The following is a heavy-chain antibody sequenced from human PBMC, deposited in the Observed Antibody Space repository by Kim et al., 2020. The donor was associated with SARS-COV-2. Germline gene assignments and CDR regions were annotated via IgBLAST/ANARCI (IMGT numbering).Heavy chain of an antibody. CDR3: AKAPLVTAAISPEYYYYYGMHV. CDR1: GFTFGDYA. V-gene: IGHV3-9*01. Sequence: GGSLRLSCAASGFTFGDYAMHWVRQAPGKGLEWVSGISWNSGSIGYADSVKGRFTISRDNAKNSLYLQMNSLRAEGTALYYCAKAPLVTAAISPEYYYYYGMHVWGQGTTVTVSS. CDR2: ISWNSGSI. D-gene: IGHD2-2*01. J-gene: IGHJ6*02.